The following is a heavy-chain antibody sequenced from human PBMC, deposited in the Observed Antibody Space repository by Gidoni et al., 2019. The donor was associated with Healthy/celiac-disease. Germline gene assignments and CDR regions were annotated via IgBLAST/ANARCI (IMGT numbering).Heavy chain of an antibody. V-gene: IGHV3-33*01. CDR1: GFTFSSYG. J-gene: IGHJ4*02. Sequence: QVQLVESGGGVVQPGRSLRLSCAASGFTFSSYGMTWVGQAPGKGLEWVAVIWYDGSNKYYAASVKGRFTISRDNSKNTLYLQMNSLRAEDTAVYYCARDISPRAAGFDYWGQGTLVTVSS. D-gene: IGHD3-9*01. CDR3: ARDISPRAAGFDY. CDR2: IWYDGSNK.